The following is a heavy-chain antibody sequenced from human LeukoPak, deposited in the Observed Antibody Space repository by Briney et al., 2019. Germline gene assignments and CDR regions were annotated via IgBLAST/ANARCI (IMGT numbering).Heavy chain of an antibody. D-gene: IGHD3-22*01. CDR1: GFTFSSYA. V-gene: IGHV3-23*01. Sequence: PGGSLRLSCAASGFTFSSYAMSWVRQAPGEGLEWVSAISGSGGSTYYADSVKGRFTISRDNSKNTLYLQMNSLRAEDTAVYYCAKEIPIYYDSSGYYSRPFDYWGQGTLVTVSS. J-gene: IGHJ4*02. CDR2: ISGSGGST. CDR3: AKEIPIYYDSSGYYSRPFDY.